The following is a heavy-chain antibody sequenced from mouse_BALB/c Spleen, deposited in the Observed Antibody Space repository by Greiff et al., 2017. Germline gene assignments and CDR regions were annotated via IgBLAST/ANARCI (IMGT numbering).Heavy chain of an antibody. J-gene: IGHJ3*01. D-gene: IGHD2-4*01. CDR2: IDPANGNT. Sequence: EVQLQQSGAELVKPGASVKLSCTASGFNIKDTYMHWVKQRPEQGLEWIGRIDPANGNTKYDPKFQGKATITADTSSNTAYLQLSSLTSEDTAVYYCARSLYDYDWFAYWGQGTLVTVSA. CDR3: ARSLYDYDWFAY. V-gene: IGHV14-3*02. CDR1: GFNIKDTY.